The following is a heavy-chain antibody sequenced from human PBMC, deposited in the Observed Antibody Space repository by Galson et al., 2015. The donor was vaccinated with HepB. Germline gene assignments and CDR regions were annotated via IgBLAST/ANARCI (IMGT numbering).Heavy chain of an antibody. CDR1: GYTLTELS. J-gene: IGHJ6*02. Sequence: SVKVSCKVSGYTLTELSMHWVRQAPGKGLEWMGGFDPEDGETIYAQKFQGRVTMTEDTSTDTAYMELSSLRSEDTAVYYCATTTPPSDYGGKPYYYYYYGMDVWGQGTTVTVSS. CDR3: ATTTPPSDYGGKPYYYYYYGMDV. CDR2: FDPEDGET. V-gene: IGHV1-24*01. D-gene: IGHD4-23*01.